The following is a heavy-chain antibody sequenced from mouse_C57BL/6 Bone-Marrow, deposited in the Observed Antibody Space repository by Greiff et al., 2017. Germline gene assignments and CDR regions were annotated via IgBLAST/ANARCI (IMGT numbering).Heavy chain of an antibody. CDR2: IDPEDGET. V-gene: IGHV14-2*01. D-gene: IGHD2-1*01. Sequence: VQLQQSGAELVKPGASVKLSCTASGFHIKDSYMHWVKQRTEQGLGWIGRIDPEDGETKYAPKFQGKATIPADTSSNTAYLQLSSLPSEDTAVYYGARDPGNYEVWFAYWGQGTLVTVSA. CDR3: ARDPGNYEVWFAY. CDR1: GFHIKDSY. J-gene: IGHJ3*01.